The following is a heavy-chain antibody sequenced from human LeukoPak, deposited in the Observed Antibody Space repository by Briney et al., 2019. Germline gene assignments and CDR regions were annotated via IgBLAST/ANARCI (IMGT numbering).Heavy chain of an antibody. J-gene: IGHJ6*03. CDR2: IYPGDPDT. CDR3: ARLIDYYYYYMDV. CDR1: GYSFTSYW. Sequence: GESLKISCKGSGYSFTSYWIGWVRQMPGKGLEWMGIIYPGDPDTRYSPSFQGQDTISADKSISTAYLQWSSLKASDTAMYYCARLIDYYYYYMDVWGKGTTVTVSS. D-gene: IGHD2-15*01. V-gene: IGHV5-51*01.